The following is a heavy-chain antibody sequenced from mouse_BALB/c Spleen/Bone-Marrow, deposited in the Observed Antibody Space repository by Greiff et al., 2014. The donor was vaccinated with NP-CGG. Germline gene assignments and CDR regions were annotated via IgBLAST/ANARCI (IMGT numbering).Heavy chain of an antibody. D-gene: IGHD1-1*01. J-gene: IGHJ4*01. CDR3: ARSEGIYYYGSSYAMDY. Sequence: LVKTGASVKISCKASDYSFTDYYMHWVKQTHGKSLEWTGYISCYNGATSYNQKFKGKATFTVDTSSSTAYMQFSSLTSEDSAVYYCARSEGIYYYGSSYAMDYWGHGTSVTVSS. CDR1: DYSFTDYY. V-gene: IGHV1S34*01. CDR2: ISCYNGAT.